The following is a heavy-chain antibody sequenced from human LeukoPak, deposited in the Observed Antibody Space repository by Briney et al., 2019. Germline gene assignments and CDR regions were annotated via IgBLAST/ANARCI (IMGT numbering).Heavy chain of an antibody. V-gene: IGHV3-21*01. Sequence: GGSLRLSCAASGFTFSSYSMNWVRQAPGKGLEWVSSISSSSSYIYYADSVKGRFTISRDNAKNSLYLQMNSLRAEDTAVYYCARDRRSGSYWGNAFDIWGQGTMVTVSS. J-gene: IGHJ3*02. D-gene: IGHD1-26*01. CDR2: ISSSSSYI. CDR1: GFTFSSYS. CDR3: ARDRRSGSYWGNAFDI.